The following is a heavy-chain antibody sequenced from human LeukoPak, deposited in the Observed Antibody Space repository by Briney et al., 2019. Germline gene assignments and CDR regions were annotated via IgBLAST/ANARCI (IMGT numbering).Heavy chain of an antibody. J-gene: IGHJ4*02. Sequence: ASVKVSCKTSGYTFTSYGITWVRQAPGQGPEWMGWISVYNGNTNYAQKFQGRVTMTTDTSTSTAYMELRSLRSDDTAVYYCATYSSRDGYNYRLDYWGQGTLVTVSS. V-gene: IGHV1-18*01. CDR3: ATYSSRDGYNYRLDY. CDR1: GYTFTSYG. CDR2: ISVYNGNT. D-gene: IGHD5-24*01.